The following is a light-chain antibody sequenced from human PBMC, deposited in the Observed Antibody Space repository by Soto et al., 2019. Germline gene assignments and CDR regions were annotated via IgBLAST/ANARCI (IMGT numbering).Light chain of an antibody. Sequence: DIVMTQSPLSLPVTPGEPASISCRSSQSLLSSNGYNYLDWYLQKPGQSPQLLLYLGSNRASGVPDRCSGSGSGTDFTLEISRVEAEDVGIYHCMQALRAPPTFGQGTKVEI. CDR1: QSLLSSNGYNY. V-gene: IGKV2-28*01. CDR2: LGS. CDR3: MQALRAPPT. J-gene: IGKJ1*01.